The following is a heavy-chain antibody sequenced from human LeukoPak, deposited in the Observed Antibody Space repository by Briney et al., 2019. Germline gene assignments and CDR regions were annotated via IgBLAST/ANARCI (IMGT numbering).Heavy chain of an antibody. V-gene: IGHV1-18*01. CDR2: ISAYNGNT. CDR1: GYTSTSYG. CDR3: ARASTDYYDSSGHFDY. J-gene: IGHJ4*02. D-gene: IGHD3-22*01. Sequence: ASVKVSCKASGYTSTSYGISWVRQAPGQGLEWMGWISAYNGNTNYAQKLQGRVTMTTDTSTSTAYMELRSLRSDDTAVYYCARASTDYYDSSGHFDYWGQGTLVTVSS.